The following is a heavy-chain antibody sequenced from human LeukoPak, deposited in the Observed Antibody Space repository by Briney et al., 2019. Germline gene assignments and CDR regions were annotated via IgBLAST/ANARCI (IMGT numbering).Heavy chain of an antibody. V-gene: IGHV3-30-3*01. J-gene: IGHJ4*02. D-gene: IGHD6-13*01. CDR1: GFTFSSYA. Sequence: GRSLRLSCAASGFTFSSYAMHWVRQAPGKGREWVAVISYDGSNKYYADSVRGRFTISRDNSKNTLYLQMNSLRAEDTAVYYCARDRGYSSSWSPSYYFDYWGQGTLVTVSS. CDR2: ISYDGSNK. CDR3: ARDRGYSSSWSPSYYFDY.